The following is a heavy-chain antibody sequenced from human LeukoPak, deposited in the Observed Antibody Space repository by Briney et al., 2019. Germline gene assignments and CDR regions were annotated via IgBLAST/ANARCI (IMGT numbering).Heavy chain of an antibody. Sequence: GGSLRLSCAASGFTFSSYAMSRVRQAPGKGLEWVSAISGSGGSTYYADSVKGRFTISRDNSKNTLYLQMNSLRAEDTAVYYCAKDPWSYYYDSSGYYPHYFDYWGQGTLVTVSS. CDR2: ISGSGGST. CDR1: GFTFSSYA. D-gene: IGHD3-22*01. V-gene: IGHV3-23*01. J-gene: IGHJ4*02. CDR3: AKDPWSYYYDSSGYYPHYFDY.